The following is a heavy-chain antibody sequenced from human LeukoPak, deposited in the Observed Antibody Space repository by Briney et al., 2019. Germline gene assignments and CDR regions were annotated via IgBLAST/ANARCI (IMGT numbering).Heavy chain of an antibody. D-gene: IGHD3-10*01. CDR3: AKNYYGSGSYYNDAFDI. J-gene: IGHJ3*02. CDR2: ISGSGGST. CDR1: GFTVSSNY. Sequence: GGSLRLSCAASGFTVSSNYMSWVRQAPGKGLEWVSAISGSGGSTYYADSVKGRFTISRDNSKNTLYLQMNSLRAEDTAVYYCAKNYYGSGSYYNDAFDIWGQGTMVTVSS. V-gene: IGHV3-23*01.